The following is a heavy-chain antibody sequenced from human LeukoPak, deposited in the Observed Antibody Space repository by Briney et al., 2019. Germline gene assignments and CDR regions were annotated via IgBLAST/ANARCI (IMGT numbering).Heavy chain of an antibody. V-gene: IGHV3-13*01. D-gene: IGHD1-14*01. CDR3: ARDGDRGMDV. Sequence: GGSLRLSCAASGFNFTMNDMPWIRQVPGKGLEWVSAIGIAGDTFYRDSVKGRFTISRERAKNLLYLQMKSLRVGDTAVYYCARDGDRGMDVWGQGTTVIVSS. CDR1: GFNFTMND. J-gene: IGHJ6*02. CDR2: IGIAGDT.